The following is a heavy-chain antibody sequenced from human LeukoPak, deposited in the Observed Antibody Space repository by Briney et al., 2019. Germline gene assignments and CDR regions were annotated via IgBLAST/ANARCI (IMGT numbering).Heavy chain of an antibody. CDR2: ISSDAVNT. CDR1: GFTFSSYA. D-gene: IGHD2-15*01. J-gene: IGHJ6*02. CDR3: AKAMAATDDLGYYYYGMDV. V-gene: IGHV3-23*01. Sequence: PGRSLRLSCAASGFTFSSYAMTWVRQAPGKGLEWVLSISSDAVNTYYAGSVKGRFTISRDNSKNTLYLQMNSLRAEDTAVYYCAKAMAATDDLGYYYYGMDVWGQGTTVTVSS.